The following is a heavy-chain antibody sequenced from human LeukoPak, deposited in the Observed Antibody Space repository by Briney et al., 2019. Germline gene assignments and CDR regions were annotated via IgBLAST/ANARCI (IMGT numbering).Heavy chain of an antibody. CDR1: GGSISSYY. CDR2: IYYSGST. CDR3: ARGQYDSSGYYLYY. D-gene: IGHD3-22*01. V-gene: IGHV4-59*01. Sequence: PSETLSLTCTVSGGSISSYYWSWLRQPPGKGLEWIGYIYYSGSTNYNPSLKSRVTISVDTSKNQFSLKLGSVTAADTAVYYCARGQYDSSGYYLYYWGQGTLVTVSS. J-gene: IGHJ4*02.